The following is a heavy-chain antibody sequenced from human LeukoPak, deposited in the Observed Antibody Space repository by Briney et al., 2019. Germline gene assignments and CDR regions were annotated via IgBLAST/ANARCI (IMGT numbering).Heavy chain of an antibody. J-gene: IGHJ4*02. CDR2: MYYRGST. CDR3: ATTTIRLGY. Sequence: SETLSLTCTVSGGSISSSSHYWGWIRQPPGKGLEWIGSMYYRGSTYHNPSLKSRVTISVDTPKNQFSLKLSSVTAADTAVYYCATTTIRLGYWGQGTLVTVSS. CDR1: GGSISSSSHY. V-gene: IGHV4-39*07. D-gene: IGHD1-26*01.